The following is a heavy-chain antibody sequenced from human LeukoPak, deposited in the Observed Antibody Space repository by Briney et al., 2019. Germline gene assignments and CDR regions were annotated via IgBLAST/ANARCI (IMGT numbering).Heavy chain of an antibody. V-gene: IGHV3-73*01. J-gene: IGHJ4*02. Sequence: GGSLRLSCAASGFTFSSSPLHWVRQASGKGLEWVGRIRSTANGYATAYAASVKGRFTISRDDSKNTAYLQMDSLKTEDTAVYYCTGNYYGSGSYADFDYWGQGTLVTVSS. CDR3: TGNYYGSGSYADFDY. CDR2: IRSTANGYAT. CDR1: GFTFSSSP. D-gene: IGHD3-10*01.